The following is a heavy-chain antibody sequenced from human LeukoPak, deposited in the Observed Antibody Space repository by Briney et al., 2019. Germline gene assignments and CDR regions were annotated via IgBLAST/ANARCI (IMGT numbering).Heavy chain of an antibody. CDR2: IKQDGSEK. CDR1: GFTFSSYW. J-gene: IGHJ4*02. CDR3: ARGILWFGELSHFDY. V-gene: IGHV3-7*01. D-gene: IGHD3-10*01. Sequence: GGSLRLSCAASGFTFSSYWMHWVRQAPGKGLEWVANIKQDGSEKYYVDSVKGRFTISRDNAKNSLYLQMNSLRAEDTAVYYCARGILWFGELSHFDYWGQGTLVTVSS.